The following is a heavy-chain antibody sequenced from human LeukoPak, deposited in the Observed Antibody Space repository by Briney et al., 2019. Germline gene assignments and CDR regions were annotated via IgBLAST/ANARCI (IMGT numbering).Heavy chain of an antibody. D-gene: IGHD3-16*01. CDR2: IKSKTDGGTT. V-gene: IGHV3-15*01. J-gene: IGHJ4*02. Sequence: GGSLRLSCAASGFTFSSYAMNWVRQAPGKGLEWVGRIKSKTDGGTTDFAAPVKGRFAISRDDSKNTLSLQMNSLKTEDTGVYYCTQGGTKAYSWGQGTLVTVSS. CDR1: GFTFSSYA. CDR3: TQGGTKAYS.